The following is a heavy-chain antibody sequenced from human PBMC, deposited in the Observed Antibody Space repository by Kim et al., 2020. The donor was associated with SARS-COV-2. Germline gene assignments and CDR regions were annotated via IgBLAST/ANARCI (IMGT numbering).Heavy chain of an antibody. J-gene: IGHJ4*02. CDR3: ARDRGGHTYYYDSSGYQTISYFDY. CDR2: ISYDGSNK. Sequence: GRSLRLSCAASGFTFSSYAMHWVRQAPGKGLEWVAVISYDGSNKYYVDSVKGRFTISRDNSKNTLYLQMNSLRAEDTAVYYCARDRGGHTYYYDSSGYQTISYFDYWGQGTLVTVSS. CDR1: GFTFSSYA. V-gene: IGHV3-30*04. D-gene: IGHD3-22*01.